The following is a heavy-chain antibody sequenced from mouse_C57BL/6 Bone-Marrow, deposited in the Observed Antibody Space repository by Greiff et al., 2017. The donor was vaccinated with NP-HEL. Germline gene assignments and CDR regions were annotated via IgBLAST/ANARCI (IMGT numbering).Heavy chain of an antibody. CDR3: AREGANWGSWFAY. Sequence: EVQRVESGGGLVKPGGSLKLSCAASGFTFSSYAMSWVRQTPEKRLEWVATISDGGSYTYYPDNVKGRFTISRDNAKNNLYLQMSHLKSEDTAMYYCAREGANWGSWFAYWGQGTLVTVSA. CDR2: ISDGGSYT. J-gene: IGHJ3*01. D-gene: IGHD4-1*01. V-gene: IGHV5-4*01. CDR1: GFTFSSYA.